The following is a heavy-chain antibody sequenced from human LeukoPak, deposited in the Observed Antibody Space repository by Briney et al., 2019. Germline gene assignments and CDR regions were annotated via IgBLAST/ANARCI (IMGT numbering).Heavy chain of an antibody. CDR2: INPSGGST. D-gene: IGHD2-15*01. V-gene: IGHV1-46*01. CDR3: ARGKKGWNWFDP. CDR1: GYTFTSYY. Sequence: ASVKVSCKASGYTFTSYYMHWVRQAPGQGLEWMGIINPSGGSTSYAQKFQGRVTITRNTSISTAYMELSSLRSEDTAVYYCARGKKGWNWFDPWGQGTLVTVSS. J-gene: IGHJ5*02.